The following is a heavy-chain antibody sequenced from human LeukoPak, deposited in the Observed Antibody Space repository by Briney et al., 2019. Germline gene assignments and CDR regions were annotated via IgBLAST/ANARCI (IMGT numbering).Heavy chain of an antibody. Sequence: SQTLSLTCVISGDSVSSNSAAWNWIRQSPSRGLEWLGRTYYRSKWYNDYAVSVKSRITINPDTSKNQFSLQLNSVTPEDTAVYYCARGRYYDSSGYYRWFDPWGQGTLVTVSS. CDR3: ARGRYYDSSGYYRWFDP. J-gene: IGHJ5*02. V-gene: IGHV6-1*01. D-gene: IGHD3-22*01. CDR1: GDSVSSNSAA. CDR2: TYYRSKWYN.